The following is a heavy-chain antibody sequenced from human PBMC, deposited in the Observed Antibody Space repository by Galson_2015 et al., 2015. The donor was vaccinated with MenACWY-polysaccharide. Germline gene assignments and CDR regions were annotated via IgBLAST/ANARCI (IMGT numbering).Heavy chain of an antibody. D-gene: IGHD6-19*01. V-gene: IGHV1-18*01. Sequence: SVKVSCKASGYTFTSYGISWVRQAPGQGLEWMGWISAYNGNTNYAQKLQGRVTMTTDTSTSTAYMELRSLRSDDTAVYYCARDLPRWSSGWSDYSYYGMDFWGQGTPVTVSS. CDR1: GYTFTSYG. J-gene: IGHJ6*02. CDR2: ISAYNGNT. CDR3: ARDLPRWSSGWSDYSYYGMDF.